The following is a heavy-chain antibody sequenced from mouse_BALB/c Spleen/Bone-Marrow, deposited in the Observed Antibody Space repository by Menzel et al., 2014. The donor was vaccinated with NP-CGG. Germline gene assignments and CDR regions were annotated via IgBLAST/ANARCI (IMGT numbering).Heavy chain of an antibody. V-gene: IGHV14-3*02. CDR2: IDPASGNT. Sequence: VKLQESGAALVKPGASVTLSCTASVFNVKDTYIHWVKQSPEQGLAWIGRIDPASGNTKYDPKFQDKATIPANTSSNTAYLQLSSLTSEDTAVYYCASYYYGTSRFAYWGQGTLVNVSA. CDR1: VFNVKDTY. D-gene: IGHD1-1*01. CDR3: ASYYYGTSRFAY. J-gene: IGHJ3*01.